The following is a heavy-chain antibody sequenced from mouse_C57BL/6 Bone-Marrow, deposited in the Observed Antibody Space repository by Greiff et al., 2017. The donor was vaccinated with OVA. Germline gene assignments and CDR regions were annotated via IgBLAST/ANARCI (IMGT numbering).Heavy chain of an antibody. Sequence: QVQLQQSGAELVRPGASVTLSCKASGYTFTDYEMHWVKQTPVHGLEWIGAIDPETGGTAYNQKFKGKAILTADKSSSTAYMELRSLTSEDTAVEYGTRADYGSSTSNWYFEDGGTGTTGTVSS. V-gene: IGHV1-15*01. D-gene: IGHD1-1*01. CDR2: IDPETGGT. CDR3: TRADYGSSTSNWYFED. CDR1: GYTFTDYE. J-gene: IGHJ1*03.